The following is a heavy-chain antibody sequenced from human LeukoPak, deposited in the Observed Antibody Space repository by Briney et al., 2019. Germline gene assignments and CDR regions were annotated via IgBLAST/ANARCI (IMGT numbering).Heavy chain of an antibody. CDR3: AREAITIFGVVRTQTTYGPHRFDP. Sequence: PGGSLRLSCAASGFTFSSYGMHWVRQAPGKGLEWVAFIRYDGSNKYYVDSVKGRFTISRDNSKNTLYLQMNSLRAEDTAVYYCAREAITIFGVVRTQTTYGPHRFDPWGQGTLVTVSS. CDR1: GFTFSSYG. CDR2: IRYDGSNK. D-gene: IGHD3-3*01. J-gene: IGHJ5*02. V-gene: IGHV3-30*02.